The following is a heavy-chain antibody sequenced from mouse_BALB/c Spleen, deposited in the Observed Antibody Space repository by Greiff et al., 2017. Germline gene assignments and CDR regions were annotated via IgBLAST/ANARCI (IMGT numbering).Heavy chain of an antibody. CDR3: ARALYYYGSSPYAMDY. CDR1: GFTFSDYY. CDR2: ISDGGSYT. D-gene: IGHD1-1*01. Sequence: EVQLVESGGGLVQPGGSLKLSCAASGFTFSDYYMYWVRQTPEKRLEWVATISDGGSYTYYPDSVKGRFTISRDNAKNNLYLQMSSLKSEDTAMYYCARALYYYGSSPYAMDYWGQGTSVTVSS. V-gene: IGHV5-4*02. J-gene: IGHJ4*01.